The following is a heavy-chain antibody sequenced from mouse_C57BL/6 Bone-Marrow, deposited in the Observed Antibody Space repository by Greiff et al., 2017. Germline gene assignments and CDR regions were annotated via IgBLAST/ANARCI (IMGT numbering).Heavy chain of an antibody. CDR3: ARQGNYSNYERAMDY. CDR1: GFTFSDYG. D-gene: IGHD2-5*01. J-gene: IGHJ4*01. V-gene: IGHV5-15*01. CDR2: ISNLAYSI. Sequence: EVKVVESGGGLVQPGGSLKLSCAASGFTFSDYGMAWVRQAPRKGPEWVAFISNLAYSIYYADTVTGRFTISRENAKNTLYLEMSSLRSEDTAMYYCARQGNYSNYERAMDYWGQGTSVTVSS.